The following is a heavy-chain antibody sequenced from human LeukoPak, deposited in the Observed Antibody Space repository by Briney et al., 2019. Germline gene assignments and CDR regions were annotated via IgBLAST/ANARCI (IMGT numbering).Heavy chain of an antibody. CDR1: GFTVTNAW. D-gene: IGHD3-10*01. CDR3: TTDQILWFGELLHPINDFDY. J-gene: IGHJ4*02. CDR2: NKSKTDCGTT. V-gene: IGHV3-15*01. Sequence: GGSLRLSCAASGFTVTNAWMSWVRQAPGKGLKWVGRNKSKTDCGTTDYSAPVKGRFTISRDDSKNTLYLQMNSLKTDDTAVYYCTTDQILWFGELLHPINDFDYWGQGTLVTVSS.